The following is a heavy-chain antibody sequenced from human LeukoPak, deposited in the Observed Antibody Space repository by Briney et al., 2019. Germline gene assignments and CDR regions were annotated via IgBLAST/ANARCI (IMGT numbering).Heavy chain of an antibody. CDR2: IYSGGYA. V-gene: IGHV3-53*01. Sequence: GGSLRLSCAASGFTVSSNYMSWVRQASGKGLEWVSIIYSGGYAYYADSVKGRFTISRDNSKNTLYLQMNSLRAEDTAVYYCARNRGYYYYYMDVWAKGTTVTVSS. CDR3: ARNRGYYYYYMDV. J-gene: IGHJ6*03. CDR1: GFTVSSNY.